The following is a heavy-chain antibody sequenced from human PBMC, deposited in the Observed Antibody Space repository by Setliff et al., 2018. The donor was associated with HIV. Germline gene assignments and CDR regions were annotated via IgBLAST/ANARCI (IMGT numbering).Heavy chain of an antibody. CDR1: GYSFTSYW. V-gene: IGHV1-3*01. J-gene: IGHJ6*03. CDR3: ARGSTAVNYYYYYMDV. CDR2: INAGNGNT. Sequence: GESLKISCKGFGYSFTSYWIGWVRQAPGQRLEWMGWINAGNGNTKYSQKFQGRVTITGDTSASTAYMELSSLRSEDTAVYYCARGSTAVNYYYYYMDVWGKGTTVTVSS. D-gene: IGHD2-2*01.